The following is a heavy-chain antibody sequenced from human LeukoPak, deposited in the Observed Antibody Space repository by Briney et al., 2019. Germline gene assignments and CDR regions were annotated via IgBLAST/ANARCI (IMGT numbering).Heavy chain of an antibody. CDR2: INPNSGGT. CDR1: GYTFTGYY. V-gene: IGHV1-2*04. D-gene: IGHD3-3*01. CDR3: ARYNYDFWSGTTYYYGMDV. Sequence: ASVKVSCKASGYTFTGYYMHWVRQAPGQGLEWMGWINPNSGGTNYAQKFQGWVTMTRDTSISTAYMELSRLRSEDTAVYYCARYNYDFWSGTTYYYGMDVWGQGTTVTVSS. J-gene: IGHJ6*01.